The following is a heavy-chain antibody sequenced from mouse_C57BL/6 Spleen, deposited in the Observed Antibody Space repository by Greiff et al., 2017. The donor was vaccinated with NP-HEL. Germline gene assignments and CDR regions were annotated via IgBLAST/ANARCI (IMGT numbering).Heavy chain of an antibody. CDR1: GFTFSSYA. CDR3: TRENLFYYLDY. CDR2: ISSGGGYI. Sequence: EVKLLESGAGLVKPGGSLKLSCAASGFTFSSYAMSWVRQTPEKRLEWVAYISSGGGYIYYADTVKGRFTISRDNARNTLYLQMSSLKSEDTAMYYCTRENLFYYLDYWGQGTTLTVSS. V-gene: IGHV5-9-1*02. J-gene: IGHJ2*01.